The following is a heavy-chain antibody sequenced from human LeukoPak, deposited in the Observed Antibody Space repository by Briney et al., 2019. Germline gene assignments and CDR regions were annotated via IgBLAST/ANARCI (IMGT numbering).Heavy chain of an antibody. Sequence: GGSLRLSCAASGFTFSSYAMTWVRQAPGKGLEWVSGLSGSGGSTYYADSVKGRFTISRDNSMNTLYLQMSSLTAEDTAVYYCLKVPNYSSGYWGQGTLVTVSS. J-gene: IGHJ4*02. D-gene: IGHD6-25*01. V-gene: IGHV3-23*01. CDR1: GFTFSSYA. CDR2: LSGSGGST. CDR3: LKVPNYSSGY.